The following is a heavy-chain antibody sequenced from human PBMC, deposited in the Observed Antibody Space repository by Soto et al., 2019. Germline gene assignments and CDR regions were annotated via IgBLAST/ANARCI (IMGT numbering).Heavy chain of an antibody. CDR3: ASGTVAATPNY. D-gene: IGHD2-15*01. CDR1: GGSISSYY. V-gene: IGHV4-59*01. Sequence: SETLSRPCTVSGGSISSYYWSWIRQPPGKGLEWIGYIYYSGSTNYNPSLKSRVTISVDTSKNQFSLKLSSVTAADTAVYYCASGTVAATPNYWGQGTLVTVSS. J-gene: IGHJ4*02. CDR2: IYYSGST.